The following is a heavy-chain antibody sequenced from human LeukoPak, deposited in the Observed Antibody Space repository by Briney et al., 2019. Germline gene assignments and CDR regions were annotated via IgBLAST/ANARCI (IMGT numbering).Heavy chain of an antibody. D-gene: IGHD2-21*02. J-gene: IGHJ4*02. CDR3: AREWRCGCDCYAS. CDR2: ISSSSTYI. Sequence: GGSLRLSCAASGFSFSSYTMNWVRQAPGKGLEWVSIISSSSTYIYYADSVKGRFTISRDNAKNALYLQMNSLRVDDTAVYYFAREWRCGCDCYASWGQGTLVTVSS. V-gene: IGHV3-21*01. CDR1: GFSFSSYT.